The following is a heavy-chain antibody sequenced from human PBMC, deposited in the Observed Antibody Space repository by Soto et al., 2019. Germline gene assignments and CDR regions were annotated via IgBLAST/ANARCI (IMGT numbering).Heavy chain of an antibody. CDR2: IYYSGST. CDR1: GGSISSGDYY. J-gene: IGHJ5*02. Sequence: SEHLSLTCTVSGGSISSGDYYWSWIRQPPGKGLEWIGYIYYSGSTYYNPSLKSRVTISVDTSKNQFSLKLSSVTAADTAVYYWAREKGIAARLWCDPWGHGTLVTVSS. V-gene: IGHV4-30-4*01. D-gene: IGHD6-6*01. CDR3: AREKGIAARLWCDP.